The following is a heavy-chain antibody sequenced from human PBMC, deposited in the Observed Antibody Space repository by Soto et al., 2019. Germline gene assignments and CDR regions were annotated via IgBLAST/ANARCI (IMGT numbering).Heavy chain of an antibody. CDR2: ISGSGGST. V-gene: IGHV3-23*01. CDR1: GFTFSNYA. Sequence: HPGGSLRLSCAASGFTFSNYAVTWVRQAPGKGLEWVSTISGSGGSTYYADSVKGRFTISRDNSKNTLYLQMNSLRAEETAVYYCAKRSSSSTFDYWGQGTLVTVSS. D-gene: IGHD6-6*01. CDR3: AKRSSSSTFDY. J-gene: IGHJ4*02.